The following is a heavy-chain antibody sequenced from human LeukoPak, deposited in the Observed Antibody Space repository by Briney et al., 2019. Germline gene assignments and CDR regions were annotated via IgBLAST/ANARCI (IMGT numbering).Heavy chain of an antibody. V-gene: IGHV1-69*13. CDR1: GGTFSSYA. CDR3: ARETFTMVRGVITYNWFDP. D-gene: IGHD3-10*01. Sequence: SVKVSCKASGGTFSSYAISWVRQAPGQGLEWMGGIIPIFGTANYAQKFQGRVTITADESTSTAYMELSSLRSEDTAVYYRARETFTMVRGVITYNWFDPWGQGTLVTVSS. CDR2: IIPIFGTA. J-gene: IGHJ5*02.